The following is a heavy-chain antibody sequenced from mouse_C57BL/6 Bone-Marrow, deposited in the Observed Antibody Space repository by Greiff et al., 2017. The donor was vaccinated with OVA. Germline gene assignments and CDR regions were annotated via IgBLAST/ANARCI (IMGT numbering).Heavy chain of an antibody. CDR2: FYPGSGSI. V-gene: IGHV1-62-2*01. D-gene: IGHD1-1*01. J-gene: IGHJ3*01. CDR3: ARHGYYYGSSPFAY. Sequence: VHLVESGAELVKPGASVKLSCKASGYTFTEYTIHWVKQRSGQGLEWIGWFYPGSGSIKYNEKFKDKATLTVDKSSSTFYMELSRLTSEDSAVYFGARHGYYYGSSPFAYWGQGTLVTVSA. CDR1: GYTFTEYT.